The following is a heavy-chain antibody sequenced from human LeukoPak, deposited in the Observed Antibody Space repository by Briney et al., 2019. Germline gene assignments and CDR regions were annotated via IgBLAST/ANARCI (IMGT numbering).Heavy chain of an antibody. CDR2: IYYSGST. D-gene: IGHD2-15*01. J-gene: IGHJ4*02. CDR1: GGSIGSSSYY. V-gene: IGHV4-39*07. Sequence: SETLSLTCTVSGGSIGSSSYYWGWIRQPPGKGLEWIGSIYYSGSTYYNPSLKSRVTISVDTSKNQFSLKLSSVTAADTAVYYCARAAGRVVVAAFFDYWGQGTLVTVSS. CDR3: ARAAGRVVVAAFFDY.